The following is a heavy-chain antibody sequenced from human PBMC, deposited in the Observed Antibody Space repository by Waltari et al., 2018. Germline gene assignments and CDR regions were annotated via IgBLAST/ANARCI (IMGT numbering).Heavy chain of an antibody. J-gene: IGHJ4*02. Sequence: EVQLVESGGGLVQPGGSLRLSCAASGFTFSSYDMHWVRQATGKGLEWVSAIGTAGYTYYPGSVKGRFTISRENAKNSLYLQMNSLGAGDTAVYYCARGTRGFDYWGQGTLVTVSS. V-gene: IGHV3-13*01. CDR2: IGTAGYT. CDR1: GFTFSSYD. D-gene: IGHD2-15*01. CDR3: ARGTRGFDY.